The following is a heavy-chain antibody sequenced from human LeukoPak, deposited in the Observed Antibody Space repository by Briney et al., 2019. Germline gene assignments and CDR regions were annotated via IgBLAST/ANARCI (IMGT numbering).Heavy chain of an antibody. D-gene: IGHD1-26*01. J-gene: IGHJ1*01. CDR1: GFTFSSYA. Sequence: GGSLRLSCAASGFTFSSYAMSWVHQAPGKGLEWVSAISGSGGSTYYADSVKGRFTISRDNSKNTLYLQMNSLRAEDTAVYYCAKDRGSGSYSEYFQHWGQGTLVTVSS. CDR3: AKDRGSGSYSEYFQH. CDR2: ISGSGGST. V-gene: IGHV3-23*01.